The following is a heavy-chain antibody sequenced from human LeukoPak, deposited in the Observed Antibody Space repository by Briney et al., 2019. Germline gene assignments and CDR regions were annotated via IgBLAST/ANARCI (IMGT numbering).Heavy chain of an antibody. CDR1: GFTSSSYD. Sequence: PGGSLRLSCAASGFTSSSYDMHWVRQATGKGLEWVSAIGTAGDTYYPGSVKGRFTISRENAKNSLYLQMNSLRAGDTAVYYCARGSYYYGSGSYSDDAFDIWGQGTMVTVSS. D-gene: IGHD3-10*01. V-gene: IGHV3-13*01. CDR2: IGTAGDT. J-gene: IGHJ3*02. CDR3: ARGSYYYGSGSYSDDAFDI.